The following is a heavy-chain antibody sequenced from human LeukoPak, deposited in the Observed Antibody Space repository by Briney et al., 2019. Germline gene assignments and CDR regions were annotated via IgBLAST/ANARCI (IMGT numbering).Heavy chain of an antibody. CDR1: GFTFSSYG. D-gene: IGHD1-26*01. J-gene: IGHJ4*02. CDR3: AKSNSGSYSKYFDY. CDR2: IRYDGSNK. Sequence: GGSLRLSCAASGFTFSSYGMHWVRQAPGKGLEWVSFIRYDGSNKYYADSVKGRFTISRDNSKNTLYLQMNSLRAEDTAVYYCAKSNSGSYSKYFDYWGQGTLVTVSS. V-gene: IGHV3-30*02.